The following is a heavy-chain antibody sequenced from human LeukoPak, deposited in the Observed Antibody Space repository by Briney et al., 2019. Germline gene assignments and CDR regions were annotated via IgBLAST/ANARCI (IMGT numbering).Heavy chain of an antibody. Sequence: GASVKVSCKASRGTFSSYAISWVRQAPGQGLEWMGRIIPILGIANYAQKFQGRVTITADKSTSTAYMELSSLRSEDTAVYYCQLGTGAKERSLPDAFDIWGQGTMVTVSS. CDR3: QLGTGAKERSLPDAFDI. CDR2: IIPILGIA. V-gene: IGHV1-69*04. CDR1: RGTFSSYA. D-gene: IGHD7-27*01. J-gene: IGHJ3*02.